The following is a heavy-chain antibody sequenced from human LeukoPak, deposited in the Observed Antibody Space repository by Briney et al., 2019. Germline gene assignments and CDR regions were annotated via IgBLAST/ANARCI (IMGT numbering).Heavy chain of an antibody. Sequence: SQTLSLTCTVSGGPISSGGYYWSWIRQHPGKGLEWIGYIYYSGSTYYNRSLKSRVTISVDTSKNQFSLKLSSVTAADTAVYYCARDVKDYYDSSGYNIDGTEAWFDPWGQGTLVTVSS. J-gene: IGHJ5*02. V-gene: IGHV4-31*03. D-gene: IGHD3-22*01. CDR2: IYYSGST. CDR1: GGPISSGGYY. CDR3: ARDVKDYYDSSGYNIDGTEAWFDP.